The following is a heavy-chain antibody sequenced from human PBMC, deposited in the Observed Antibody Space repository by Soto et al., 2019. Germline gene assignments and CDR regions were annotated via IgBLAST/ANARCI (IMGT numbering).Heavy chain of an antibody. CDR3: ARHNYASSGYYHYYYGMDF. D-gene: IGHD3-22*01. CDR1: GGSGGSFSGYY. V-gene: IGHV4-34*01. CDR2: INHSGST. J-gene: IGHJ6*02. Sequence: QVQLQQWGAGLLKPSETLSLTCAVYGGSGGSFSGYYWSWIRQPPGKGLEWIGEINHSGSTNYNPPLTSGLTTSGDTSKTHFSLKLSHVTAADSAVYYCARHNYASSGYYHYYYGMDFWGQGTTFTVSS.